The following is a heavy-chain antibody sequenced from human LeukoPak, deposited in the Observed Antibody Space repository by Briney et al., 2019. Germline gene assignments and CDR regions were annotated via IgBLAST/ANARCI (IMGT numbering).Heavy chain of an antibody. V-gene: IGHV3-48*02. CDR1: GFTFSSYS. D-gene: IGHD2/OR15-2a*01. CDR3: ARDNIWAFDM. J-gene: IGHJ3*02. Sequence: PGGSLRLSCAASGFTFSSYSMNWVRQAPGKGLEWVPHIRSDGTITYADSVKGRFTISRDDAKTSVYLQMNSLRDEDTAIYYCARDNIWAFDMWGQGTMVTVSS. CDR2: IRSDGTI.